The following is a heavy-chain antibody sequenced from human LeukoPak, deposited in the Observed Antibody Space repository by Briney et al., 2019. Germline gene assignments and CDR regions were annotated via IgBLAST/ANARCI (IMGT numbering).Heavy chain of an antibody. Sequence: GASEEVSCKASGYTFTGYYMHWVRQAPGQGLEWMGWINPNSGGTNYAQKFQGWVTMTRDTSISTAYMELSRLRSDDTAVYYCAVASTPAGYGAEYFQHWGQGTLVTVSS. J-gene: IGHJ1*01. V-gene: IGHV1-2*04. CDR3: AVASTPAGYGAEYFQH. CDR2: INPNSGGT. CDR1: GYTFTGYY. D-gene: IGHD1-1*01.